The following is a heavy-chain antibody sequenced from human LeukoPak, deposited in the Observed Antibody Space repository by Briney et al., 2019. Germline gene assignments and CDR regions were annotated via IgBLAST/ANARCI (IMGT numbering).Heavy chain of an antibody. J-gene: IGHJ4*02. CDR2: ISSSGSTI. CDR1: GFTFSSFE. V-gene: IGHV3-48*02. Sequence: PGGSLRLSCAASGFTFSSFEMNWVRQAPGKGLEWVSYISSSGSTIYYADSVEGRFTISRDTAKDSLYLQMSSLRDEDTAVYYCARDSGYSYADDYWGQGTLVTVSS. CDR3: ARDSGYSYADDY. D-gene: IGHD5-18*01.